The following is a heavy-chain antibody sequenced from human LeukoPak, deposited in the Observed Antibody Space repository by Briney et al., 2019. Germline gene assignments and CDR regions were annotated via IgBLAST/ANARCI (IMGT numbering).Heavy chain of an antibody. D-gene: IGHD3-3*01. Sequence: GGSLRLSCAASGGIFSNYYMNWVRQAPGKGLEWVAHIKQDGSEKNYVDSVKGRFTISRDNAKNSLYLQMNSLRAEDTAVYYCARERWSLYSNDYYYYGLDVWGQGTTVTVSS. CDR3: ARERWSLYSNDYYYYGLDV. J-gene: IGHJ6*02. CDR2: IKQDGSEK. V-gene: IGHV3-7*01. CDR1: GGIFSNYY.